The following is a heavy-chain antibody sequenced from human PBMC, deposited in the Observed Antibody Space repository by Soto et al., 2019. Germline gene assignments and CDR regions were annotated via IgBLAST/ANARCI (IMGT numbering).Heavy chain of an antibody. V-gene: IGHV1-18*01. J-gene: IGHJ5*02. CDR2: ISVFTGNT. Sequence: QVQLVQSGAEVKTPGASVKVSCKTSGYTFTTYGVSWVRPAPGQGLEWMAWISVFTGNTDYAQSFQDRVTVTRDTVTSTVYMELRSLRSDDTAVDYCARDRKSRSSAPYRSFFDPWGQGTLVTVSS. CDR3: ARDRKSRSSAPYRSFFDP. D-gene: IGHD6-19*01. CDR1: GYTFTTYG.